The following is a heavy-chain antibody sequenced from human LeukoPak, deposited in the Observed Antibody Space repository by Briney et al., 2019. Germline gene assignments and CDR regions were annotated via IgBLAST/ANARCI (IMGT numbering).Heavy chain of an antibody. CDR2: VLSRAGGGTI. CDR1: GLTFSNAW. Sequence: GGSLRLSCAVSGLTFSNAWMNWVREAPGKGLEWVGRVLSRAGGGTIDYAAPVKGRFTISRDDSKNALFLQMNSLRTEDTAVYYCVTGGGYNGLDYWGQGALVTASS. D-gene: IGHD5-12*01. V-gene: IGHV3-15*07. J-gene: IGHJ4*02. CDR3: VTGGGYNGLDY.